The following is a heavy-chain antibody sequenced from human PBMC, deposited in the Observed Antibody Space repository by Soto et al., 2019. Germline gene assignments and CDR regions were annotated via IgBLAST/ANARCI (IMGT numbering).Heavy chain of an antibody. V-gene: IGHV1-69*13. J-gene: IGHJ6*02. Sequence: EASLKVSCMTSGGTFSNYAISWVRQAPGQRLEWMGGIIPICGTANYAQKFQGRVTITADESTSTAYMELSSLRSEDTAVYYCARVGPPSGILTGYYQHYYYYGMDVWGHGTRVTVSS. CDR3: ARVGPPSGILTGYYQHYYYYGMDV. CDR2: IIPICGTA. D-gene: IGHD3-9*01. CDR1: GGTFSNYA.